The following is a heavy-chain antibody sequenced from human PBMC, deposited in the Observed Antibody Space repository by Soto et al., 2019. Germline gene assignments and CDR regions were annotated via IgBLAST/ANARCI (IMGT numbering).Heavy chain of an antibody. CDR1: GFVFKNFA. V-gene: IGHV3-23*01. CDR2: IRGTGLNT. CDR3: AKRASPANIDNWFDP. Sequence: GGSLIRSCVGSGFVFKNFAINWVRQPPGKGLEWVSVIRGTGLNTYYAASVKGRFNISRDNSKNTVYLQMDSLKVEDTAVYYCAKRASPANIDNWFDPWGPGTQVTVSS. J-gene: IGHJ5*02.